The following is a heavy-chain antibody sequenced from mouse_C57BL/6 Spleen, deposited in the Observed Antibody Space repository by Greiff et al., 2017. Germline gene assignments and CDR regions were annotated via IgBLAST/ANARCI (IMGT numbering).Heavy chain of an antibody. J-gene: IGHJ2*01. CDR1: GYTFTDYY. Sequence: QVQLQQSGPELVKPGASVKISCKASGYTFTDYYINWVKQRPGQGLEWIGWIFPGSGSTYYNEKFKGKATLTVDKSSSTAYMLLSSLTSEDSAVYFCARSGGFTTVVRYYFDDWGQGTTLTVSS. D-gene: IGHD1-1*01. CDR2: IFPGSGST. CDR3: ARSGGFTTVVRYYFDD. V-gene: IGHV1-75*01.